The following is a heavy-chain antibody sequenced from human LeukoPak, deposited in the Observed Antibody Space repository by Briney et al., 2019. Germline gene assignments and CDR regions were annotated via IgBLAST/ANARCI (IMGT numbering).Heavy chain of an antibody. CDR1: GFTFSNYE. CDR3: VRETGYNLND. D-gene: IGHD5-24*01. V-gene: IGHV3-48*03. CDR2: ISSRGGTM. J-gene: IGHJ4*01. Sequence: PGGSLRLSCAASGFTFSNYEMNWVRQAPGRGLEWVSYISSRGGTMNYADSVKGRFTISRDNAKNSLYLQMNSLRAEDTAVYYCVRETGYNLNDWGHGTLVTVSS.